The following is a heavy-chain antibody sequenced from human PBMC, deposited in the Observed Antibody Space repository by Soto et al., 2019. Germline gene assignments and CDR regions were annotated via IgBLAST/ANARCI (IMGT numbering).Heavy chain of an antibody. V-gene: IGHV1-69*06. CDR3: SREVRLLLYGINWFDP. J-gene: IGHJ5*02. Sequence: GAWVKVSSKASGWRFSSFAMSWARQAPGQGLEWMGGIIPIFGTANYAQKFQGRVTITADKSTSTAYMELSSLRSEDTAVYYCSREVRLLLYGINWFDPGGQGTLVTGSS. CDR1: GWRFSSFA. D-gene: IGHD3-22*01. CDR2: IIPIFGTA.